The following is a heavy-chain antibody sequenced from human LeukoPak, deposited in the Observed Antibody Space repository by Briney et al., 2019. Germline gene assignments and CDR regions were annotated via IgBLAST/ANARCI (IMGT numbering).Heavy chain of an antibody. CDR1: GGSFSGYY. CDR2: INHSGST. CDR3: ARHVDTAVGYFDY. D-gene: IGHD5-18*01. Sequence: PSETLSLTCAVYGGSFSGYYWSWIRQPPGKGLEWIGEINHSGSTNYNPSLKSRVTMSVDTSKNQFSLKLSSVTAADTAVYYCARHVDTAVGYFDYWGQGTLVTVSS. V-gene: IGHV4-34*01. J-gene: IGHJ4*02.